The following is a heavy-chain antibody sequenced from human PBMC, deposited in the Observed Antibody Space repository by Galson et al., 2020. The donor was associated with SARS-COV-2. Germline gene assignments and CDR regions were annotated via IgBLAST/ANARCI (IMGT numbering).Heavy chain of an antibody. J-gene: IGHJ4*02. CDR3: AKDHDSGGYPTCEF. D-gene: IGHD3-22*01. V-gene: IGHV3-23*01. CDR2: FSASGA. CDR1: GFTFRKFA. Sequence: GGSLRLSCAASGFTFRKFAMSWVRQAPGKGLQWVATFSASGAYYADPVQGRFIISRDDSRNMLWLQMNSLRDEDTALYYCAKDHDSGGYPTCEFWGRGTLVTVSS.